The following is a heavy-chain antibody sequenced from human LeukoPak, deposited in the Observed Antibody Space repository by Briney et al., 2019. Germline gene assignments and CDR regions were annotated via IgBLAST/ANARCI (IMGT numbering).Heavy chain of an antibody. CDR3: AREDPRGYYYYGMDV. V-gene: IGHV3-21*04. J-gene: IGHJ6*02. CDR1: GFTFSSYS. CDR2: IGSTSSYI. Sequence: PGGSLRLSCAGSGFTFSSYSMNWVRQAPGKGLEWVSSIGSTSSYIYYADSVKGRFTITRDNAKNSLYLQMNSLRAEDTAVYYCAREDPRGYYYYGMDVWGQGTTVTVSS.